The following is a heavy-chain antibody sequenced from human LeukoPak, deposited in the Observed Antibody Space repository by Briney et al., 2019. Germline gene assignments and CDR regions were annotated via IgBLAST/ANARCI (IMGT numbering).Heavy chain of an antibody. CDR3: SRGPNSNWSGLDF. Sequence: GGSLRLSCTASGFSFSGHWMHWARQLPGKGLVWVSRISPTGSTTSYADSVKGRFTVSRDNAKNTLYLQVNNLRAEDAAVYYCSRGPNSNWSGLDFWGQGTLLTVSS. CDR2: ISPTGSTT. J-gene: IGHJ4*02. D-gene: IGHD6-6*01. V-gene: IGHV3-74*01. CDR1: GFSFSGHW.